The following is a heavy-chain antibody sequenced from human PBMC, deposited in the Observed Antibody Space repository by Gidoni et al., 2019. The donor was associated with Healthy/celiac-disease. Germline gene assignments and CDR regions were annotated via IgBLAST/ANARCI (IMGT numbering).Heavy chain of an antibody. V-gene: IGHV3-53*01. CDR3: AREKPSEQLEHYGMDV. J-gene: IGHJ6*02. D-gene: IGHD6-13*01. Sequence: ASVKGRFTISRDNSKNTLYLQMNSLRAEDTAVYYCAREKPSEQLEHYGMDVWGQGTTVTVSS.